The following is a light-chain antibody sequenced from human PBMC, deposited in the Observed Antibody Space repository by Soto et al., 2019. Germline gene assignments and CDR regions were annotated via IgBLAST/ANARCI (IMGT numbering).Light chain of an antibody. Sequence: DLVMTQSPLSLSVIPGEPASISCRSSQSLQHTNGYKYLDWYLQKPGQSPHLLIYWGSTRAPGVPDRFSGSGSGTDYTLTISRVEAEDVGLYYCMQGLQTPGTFGQGTRLEIK. J-gene: IGKJ5*01. CDR1: QSLQHTNGYKY. V-gene: IGKV2-28*01. CDR3: MQGLQTPGT. CDR2: WGS.